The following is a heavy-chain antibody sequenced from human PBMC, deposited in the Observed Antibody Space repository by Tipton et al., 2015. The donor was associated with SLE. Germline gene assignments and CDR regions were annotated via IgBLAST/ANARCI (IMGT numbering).Heavy chain of an antibody. CDR3: ARGCWPMGGHWFDP. J-gene: IGHJ5*02. D-gene: IGHD3-16*01. CDR1: GGSISSGGYY. CDR2: IHYNGNT. V-gene: IGHV4-31*03. Sequence: TLSLTCTVSGGSISSGGYYWSWIRQHPGEGLEWIGYIHYNGNTYYNPSLKSRVTISVDTSKNQFSLELSSVTAADTAVYYCARGCWPMGGHWFDPWGQGTMVTVSS.